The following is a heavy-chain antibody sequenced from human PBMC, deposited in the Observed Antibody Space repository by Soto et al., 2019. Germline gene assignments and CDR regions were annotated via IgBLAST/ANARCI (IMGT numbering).Heavy chain of an antibody. D-gene: IGHD1-26*01. V-gene: IGHV3-21*06. CDR3: ARESEELSSNLDN. CDR1: GFTFTRYS. CDR2: ISSTTNYI. Sequence: GGSLRLSCATSGFTFTRYSMNWVRQAPGKGLEWVASISSTTNYIYYGESLKGRLTISRDNAKNSMYLQMNTLRAEDTAVYYCARESEELSSNLDNRGQRAPVTVSS. J-gene: IGHJ4*02.